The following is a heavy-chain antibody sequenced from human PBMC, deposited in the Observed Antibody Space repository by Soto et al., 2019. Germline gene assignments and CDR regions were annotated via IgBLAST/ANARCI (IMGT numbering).Heavy chain of an antibody. D-gene: IGHD6-13*01. V-gene: IGHV3-48*01. J-gene: IGHJ4*02. CDR2: ISSSSSTI. Sequence: SLRLSCAASGFPFSTYSMNWVRQAPGKGLEWVSFISSSSSTIYYADSVKGRFTISRDNSKNTLYLQMNSLRAEDTAVYYCARGATLAAAGTLSFDYWCKGPLVTVSS. CDR3: ARGATLAAAGTLSFDY. CDR1: GFPFSTYS.